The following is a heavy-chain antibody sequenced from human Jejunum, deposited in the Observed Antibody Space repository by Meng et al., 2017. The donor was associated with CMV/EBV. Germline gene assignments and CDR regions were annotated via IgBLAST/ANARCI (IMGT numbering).Heavy chain of an antibody. V-gene: IGHV3-21*01. D-gene: IGHD5-18*01. CDR2: IGSSGRTI. CDR3: TRGGWRYSFGSFDY. CDR1: GFTFSRYA. Sequence: GFTFSRYAMTGVRQAPGKGLEWVSFIGSSGRTIYFADSVKDRFTISRDNAKNSLYLQMNNLTVEDTAMYYCTRGGWRYSFGSFDYWGQGALVTVSS. J-gene: IGHJ4*02.